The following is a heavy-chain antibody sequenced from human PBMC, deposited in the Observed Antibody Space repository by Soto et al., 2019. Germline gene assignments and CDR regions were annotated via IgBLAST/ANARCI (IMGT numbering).Heavy chain of an antibody. Sequence: ASVKVPCKASGGTFSSYAISWVRQAPGQGLEWMGGIIPIFGTANYAQKFQGRVTITADESTSTAYMELSSLRSEDTAVYYCARCISYYYYGMDVWGQGTTVTVSS. D-gene: IGHD3-3*02. CDR2: IIPIFGTA. J-gene: IGHJ6*02. CDR3: ARCISYYYYGMDV. CDR1: GGTFSSYA. V-gene: IGHV1-69*13.